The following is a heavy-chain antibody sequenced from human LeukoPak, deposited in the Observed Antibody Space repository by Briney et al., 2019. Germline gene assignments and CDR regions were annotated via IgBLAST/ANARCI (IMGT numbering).Heavy chain of an antibody. CDR1: GGSLSSYY. CDR3: ARDVYCGGDCSYFDS. CDR2: IYSSGST. V-gene: IGHV4-59*01. J-gene: IGHJ4*02. Sequence: MASETLSLTCTVSGGSLSSYYWSWTRQPPGKGLEWIGYIYSSGSTNYNPSLKSRVTLSLDTSRNQFSLKLTSVTAADTAVYYCARDVYCGGDCSYFDSWGQGTLVTVSS. D-gene: IGHD2-21*02.